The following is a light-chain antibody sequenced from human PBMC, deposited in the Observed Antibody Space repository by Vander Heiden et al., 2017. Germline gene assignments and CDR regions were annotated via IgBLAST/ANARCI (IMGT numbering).Light chain of an antibody. CDR3: QQYNNWPVT. Sequence: EIVMTQSPATLFVSPGGRATLSCRASQGVSNSLAWYQQKPGQAPRLLIYGASTRATGVPARFRGSGSGTQFTLTISTLQVEDFAIYYCQQYNNWPVTFGGGT. J-gene: IGKJ4*01. CDR2: GAS. V-gene: IGKV3-15*01. CDR1: QGVSNS.